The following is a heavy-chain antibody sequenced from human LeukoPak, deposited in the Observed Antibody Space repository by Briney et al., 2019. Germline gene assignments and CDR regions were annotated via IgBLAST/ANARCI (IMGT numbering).Heavy chain of an antibody. Sequence: SETLSLTCAVSGGSISSSNWWSWVRQPPGKGLEWIGEIYHSGSTNYNPSLKSRVTISVDKSKNQFSLKLSSVTAADTAVYYCARGPCYYDSSGYYIPYYGMDVWGQGTTVTVSS. CDR3: ARGPCYYDSSGYYIPYYGMDV. CDR1: GGSISSSNW. J-gene: IGHJ6*02. D-gene: IGHD3-22*01. V-gene: IGHV4-4*02. CDR2: IYHSGST.